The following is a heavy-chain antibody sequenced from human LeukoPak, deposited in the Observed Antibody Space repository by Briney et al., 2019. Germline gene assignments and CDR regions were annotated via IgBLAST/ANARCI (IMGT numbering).Heavy chain of an antibody. CDR2: INPNSGGT. J-gene: IGHJ6*03. D-gene: IGHD2-15*01. CDR3: ARVGYCSGGTCSNDYYYIDV. CDR1: GYTFTDYY. Sequence: ASVKVSCKASGYTFTDYYIDWVRQAPGQGLEWLGWINPNSGGTNYAQKFQGRVTMTRDTSISTAYMELSRLRSDDTAVYYCARVGYCSGGTCSNDYYYIDVWGKGTTVTVSS. V-gene: IGHV1-2*02.